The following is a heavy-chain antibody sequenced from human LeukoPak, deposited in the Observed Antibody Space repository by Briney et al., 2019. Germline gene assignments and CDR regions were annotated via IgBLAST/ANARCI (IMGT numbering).Heavy chain of an antibody. J-gene: IGHJ4*02. CDR2: ISGSGGST. CDR3: AKVSDSSRWYSGHYFDY. V-gene: IGHV3-23*01. Sequence: GGSLRLSCAASGFTFSSYAMSWVRQAPGKGLEWVSAISGSGGSTYYADSVKGRFTISRDNSKNTLYLQMNSLRAEDTAVYYCAKVSDSSRWYSGHYFDYWGQGTLVTVSS. CDR1: GFTFSSYA. D-gene: IGHD6-13*01.